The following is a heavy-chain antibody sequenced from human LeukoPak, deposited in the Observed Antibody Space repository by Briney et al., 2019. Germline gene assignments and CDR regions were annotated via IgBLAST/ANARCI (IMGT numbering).Heavy chain of an antibody. V-gene: IGHV6-1*01. J-gene: IGHJ5*02. CDR3: ARGNWRGGYNWFDP. D-gene: IGHD1-1*01. CDR1: GDSLFSNSAA. CDR2: TYYRSKWYN. Sequence: SQTLSLTCAISGDSLFSNSAAWNWIRQSPSRGFEWLGRTYYRSKWYNDYATSVKSRVTINPDTSNNQFSLHLNSVTPEDTAVYYCARGNWRGGYNWFDPWGQGTLVTVSS.